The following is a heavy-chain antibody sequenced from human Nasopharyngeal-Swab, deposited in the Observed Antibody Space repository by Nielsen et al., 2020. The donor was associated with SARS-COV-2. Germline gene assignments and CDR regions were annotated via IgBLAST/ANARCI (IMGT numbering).Heavy chain of an antibody. J-gene: IGHJ6*02. CDR3: ARDPEAVASFYGMDV. CDR2: IIPIFGTA. Sequence: SVKVSCKASGGTFSSYAISWVRQAPGQGLEWMGGIIPIFGTANYAQKFQGRVTMTRDTSTSTVYMELSSLRSEDTAVYYCARDPEAVASFYGMDVWGQGTTVTVSS. CDR1: GGTFSSYA. D-gene: IGHD6-19*01. V-gene: IGHV1-69*05.